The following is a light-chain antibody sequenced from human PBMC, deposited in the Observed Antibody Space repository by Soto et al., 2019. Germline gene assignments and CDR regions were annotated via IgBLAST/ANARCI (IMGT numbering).Light chain of an antibody. Sequence: EIVLTQSPGTLSLSPGERATLSCRASQSVSTTYLAWYQQKPGQAPRLLIYDASSRATGIPDRFSGSGSGTDFTLTSSRLEPEDFAVYYCQQDGSSRWTFGQGTKVEIK. V-gene: IGKV3-20*01. CDR2: DAS. CDR3: QQDGSSRWT. CDR1: QSVSTTY. J-gene: IGKJ1*01.